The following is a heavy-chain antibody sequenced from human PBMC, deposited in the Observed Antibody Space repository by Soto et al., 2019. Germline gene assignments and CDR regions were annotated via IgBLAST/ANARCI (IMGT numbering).Heavy chain of an antibody. CDR3: ARDAPPDDY. V-gene: IGHV1-18*01. Sequence: QVQLVQSGAEVKKPGASVKVSCKASGYTFTSYAISWVRQAPGQGLEWMGWISAYNGNTNYAQKLQARITRTQATSTSTAYMELRGLRSDDTAVYYCARDAPPDDYWGQGTLVTVSS. CDR1: GYTFTSYA. CDR2: ISAYNGNT. J-gene: IGHJ4*02.